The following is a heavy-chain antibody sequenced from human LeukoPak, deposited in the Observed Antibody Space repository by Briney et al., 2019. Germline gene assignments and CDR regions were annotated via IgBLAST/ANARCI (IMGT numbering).Heavy chain of an antibody. CDR2: INHSGST. J-gene: IGHJ6*04. CDR3: ARGRVDTAMVISSYYYGMDV. D-gene: IGHD5-18*01. V-gene: IGHV4-34*01. CDR1: GGSFSGYY. Sequence: SETLSLTCAVYGGSFSGYYWSWIRQPPGKGLEWIGEINHSGSTNYNPSLKGRVTISVDTSKNQFSLKLSSVTAADTAVYYCARGRVDTAMVISSYYYGMDVWGKGTTVTVSS.